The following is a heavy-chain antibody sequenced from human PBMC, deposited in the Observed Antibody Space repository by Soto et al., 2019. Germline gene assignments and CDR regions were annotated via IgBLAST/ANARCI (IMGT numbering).Heavy chain of an antibody. D-gene: IGHD2-15*01. CDR3: SSGGDSGGVYYYYGMDV. CDR2: INAGNGNT. Sequence: ASVKVSCKASGYTFTSYAMHWVRQAPGQRLEWMGWINAGNGNTKYSQKFQGRVTITSDTSASTAYMELSSLRSEDTAVYYCSSGGDSGGVYYYYGMDVWGQGTTVTVSS. J-gene: IGHJ6*02. CDR1: GYTFTSYA. V-gene: IGHV1-3*01.